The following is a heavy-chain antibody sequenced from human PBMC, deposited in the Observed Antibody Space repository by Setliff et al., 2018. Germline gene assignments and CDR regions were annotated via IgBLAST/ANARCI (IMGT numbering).Heavy chain of an antibody. D-gene: IGHD6-19*01. CDR2: IYIRGGT. J-gene: IGHJ5*02. CDR1: GGSITDENSW. CDR3: SVDHVTNIAESGYGYTRIDP. Sequence: SETLSLTCTVSGGSITDENSWWAWIRQPAGKRPEWLGLIYIRGGTDYNPSLKSRVTISLDTSRNQFSLNLTSVTAADTAVYYCSVDHVTNIAESGYGYTRIDPWGQGIPVTAPQ. V-gene: IGHV4-61*02.